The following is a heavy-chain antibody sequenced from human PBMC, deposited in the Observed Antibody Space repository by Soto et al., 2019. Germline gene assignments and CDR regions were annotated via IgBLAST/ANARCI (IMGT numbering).Heavy chain of an antibody. CDR1: GFTFSSYA. Sequence: PGGSLGLSCAASGFTFSSYAMHWVRQAPGKGLEYVSAISSNGGSTYYANSVKGRFTISRDNSKNTLYLQMGSLRAEDMAVYYCARHSSGLDYWGPGTLVTVSP. J-gene: IGHJ4*02. V-gene: IGHV3-64*01. CDR2: ISSNGGST. CDR3: ARHSSGLDY. D-gene: IGHD6-19*01.